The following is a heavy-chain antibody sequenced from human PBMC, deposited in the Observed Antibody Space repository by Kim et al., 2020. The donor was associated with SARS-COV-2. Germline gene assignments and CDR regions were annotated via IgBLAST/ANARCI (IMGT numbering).Heavy chain of an antibody. CDR3: AREGSDYGDYVNYGMDV. V-gene: IGHV3-7*01. Sequence: GGSLRLSCAASGFTFSSYWMSWVRQAPGKGLEWVANIKQDGSEKYYVDSVKGRFTISRDNAKNSLYLQMNSLRAEDTAVYYCAREGSDYGDYVNYGMDVWGQGTTVTVSS. CDR1: GFTFSSYW. J-gene: IGHJ6*02. D-gene: IGHD4-17*01. CDR2: IKQDGSEK.